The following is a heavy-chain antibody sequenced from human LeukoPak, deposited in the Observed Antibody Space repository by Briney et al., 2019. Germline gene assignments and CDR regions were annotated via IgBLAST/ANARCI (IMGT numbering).Heavy chain of an antibody. V-gene: IGHV4-59*08. Sequence: PSETLSLTCTVSSGSISSNYWSWVRQPPGKGLEWIGYIYYSGSTNNNPSLKSRVTISVDTSKKEFSLKLSSVTAADTAVYYCARHGAVAGRGGYYFDYWGQGTLVTVSS. CDR1: SGSISSNY. CDR3: ARHGAVAGRGGYYFDY. D-gene: IGHD6-19*01. J-gene: IGHJ4*02. CDR2: IYYSGST.